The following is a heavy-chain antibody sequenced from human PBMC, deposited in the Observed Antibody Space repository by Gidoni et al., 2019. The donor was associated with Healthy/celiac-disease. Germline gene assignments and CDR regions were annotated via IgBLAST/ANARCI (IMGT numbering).Heavy chain of an antibody. V-gene: IGHV3-9*01. J-gene: IGHJ4*02. Sequence: EVQLVESGGGLVQPGRSLRLSCAASGFTFDDYAMHWVRQAPGKGLEWVSGISWNSGSIGYADSVKGRFTISRDNAKNSLYLQMNSLRAEDTALYYCAKDRSGYDYWDYFDYWGQGTLVTVSS. CDR2: ISWNSGSI. CDR3: AKDRSGYDYWDYFDY. CDR1: GFTFDDYA. D-gene: IGHD5-12*01.